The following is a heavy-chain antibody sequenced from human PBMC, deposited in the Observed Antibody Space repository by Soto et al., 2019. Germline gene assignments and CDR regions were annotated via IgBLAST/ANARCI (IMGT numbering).Heavy chain of an antibody. CDR3: ARPYSGSYSFDY. D-gene: IGHD1-26*01. CDR1: GFTFSSYA. CDR2: ISSRTTDM. V-gene: IGHV3-21*01. J-gene: IGHJ4*02. Sequence: GGSLRLSCAASGFTFSSYAMHWVRQAPGKGLEWVSSISSRTTDMYYANSVKGRFTISRDNAKNSLYLHLKSLRAEDTAVYYCARPYSGSYSFDYWGQGTLVTVSS.